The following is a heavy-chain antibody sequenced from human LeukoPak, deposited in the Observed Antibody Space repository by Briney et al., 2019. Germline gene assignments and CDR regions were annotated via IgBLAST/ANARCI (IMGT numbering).Heavy chain of an antibody. D-gene: IGHD2-21*02. J-gene: IGHJ5*02. CDR1: GFTFSSYA. CDR2: ISGSCGST. CDR3: AKDSGEGGDRPFDNWFDP. Sequence: GGSLRLSCAACGFTFSSYAMSWVRQAPGKGLEWVSAISGSCGSTYYADSVKGRFIISRDNSKNALYLQMNSLTAEDTAVYSCAKDSGEGGDRPFDNWFDPWGQGTLVTVSS. V-gene: IGHV3-23*01.